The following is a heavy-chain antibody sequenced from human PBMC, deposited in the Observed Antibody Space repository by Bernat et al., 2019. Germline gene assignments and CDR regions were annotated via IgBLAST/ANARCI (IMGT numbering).Heavy chain of an antibody. D-gene: IGHD6-6*01. J-gene: IGHJ5*02. CDR2: IRYDGGNK. V-gene: IGHV3-33*01. CDR3: ARDHLAPRPGWFDP. Sequence: QVQLVESGGGVVQPGTSLRLSCAASGFTFSSYGMHWVRQAPGRGLEWITFIRYDGGNKYYADSVKGRFTISSDNSKNTLYLQMNSLRAEDTAVYYCARDHLAPRPGWFDPWGQGTLVTVSS. CDR1: GFTFSSYG.